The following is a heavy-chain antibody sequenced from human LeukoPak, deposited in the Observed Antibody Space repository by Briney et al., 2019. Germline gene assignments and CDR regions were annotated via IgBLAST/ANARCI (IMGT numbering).Heavy chain of an antibody. CDR3: AKTLLSVLLWFGAHRRDNWFDP. CDR2: ISGSGGST. Sequence: PGGSLRLSCAASGFTFSSYAMSWVRQAPGQGLEWVSAISGSGGSTYYADSVKGRFTISRDNSKNTLYLQMNSLRAEDTAVYYCAKTLLSVLLWFGAHRRDNWFDPWGQGTLVTVSS. J-gene: IGHJ5*02. D-gene: IGHD3-10*01. V-gene: IGHV3-23*01. CDR1: GFTFSSYA.